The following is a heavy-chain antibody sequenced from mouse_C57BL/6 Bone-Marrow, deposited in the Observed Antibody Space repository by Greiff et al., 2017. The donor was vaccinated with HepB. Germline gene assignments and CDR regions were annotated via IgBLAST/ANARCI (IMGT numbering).Heavy chain of an antibody. Sequence: VQGVESDAELVKPGASVKISCKVSGYTFTDHTIHWMKQRPEQGLEWIGYIYPRDGSTKYNEKFKGKATLTADKSSSTAYMQLNSLTSEDSAVYFCARSSTMVTTNYAMDYWGQGTSVTVSS. CDR3: ARSSTMVTTNYAMDY. CDR2: IYPRDGST. V-gene: IGHV1-78*01. CDR1: GYTFTDHT. D-gene: IGHD2-2*01. J-gene: IGHJ4*01.